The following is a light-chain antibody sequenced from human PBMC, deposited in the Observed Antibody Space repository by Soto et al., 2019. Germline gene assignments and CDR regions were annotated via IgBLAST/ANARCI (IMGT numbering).Light chain of an antibody. J-gene: IGLJ2*01. CDR2: SNT. CDR3: ATWDDRLNGVV. CDR1: SSNIGSNT. Sequence: QSVLTQPPSASGTPGQRVTISCSGSSSNIGSNTVNWYQQLPGTAPKLLIYSNTQRPSGVPDRFSGSKSGTSASLAISGLQSEDEADYYCATWDDRLNGVVFGGGTKQTVL. V-gene: IGLV1-44*01.